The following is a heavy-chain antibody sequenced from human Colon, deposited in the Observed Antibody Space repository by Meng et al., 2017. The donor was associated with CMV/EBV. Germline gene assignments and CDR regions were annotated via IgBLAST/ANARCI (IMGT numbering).Heavy chain of an antibody. CDR2: INTDGRTT. CDR3: AGSYWNGELVY. Sequence: GESLKISCEASGFTFRHYWMHWVRQAPGKGLEWVSRINTDGRTTDYADSVKGRFTISRDDGRSTLYLQMHNLRAEDTAVYFCAGSYWNGELVYWGQGALVTVSS. CDR1: GFTFRHYW. D-gene: IGHD1-26*01. V-gene: IGHV3-74*01. J-gene: IGHJ4*02.